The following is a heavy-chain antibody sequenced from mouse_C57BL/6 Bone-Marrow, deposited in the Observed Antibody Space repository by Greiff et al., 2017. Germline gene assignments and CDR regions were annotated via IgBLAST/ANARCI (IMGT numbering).Heavy chain of an antibody. CDR3: ARRGSSYDFDC. D-gene: IGHD1-1*01. CDR1: GYTFTNYW. Sequence: QVQLQQSGAELVRPGTSVKMSCKASGYTFTNYWIGWAKQRHGHGLEWIGDIYPGGGYTNYNEKFKGKATLTAAKSSSTAYMQFSCLSSEDSAIYCCARRGSSYDFDCWGKVTTRTVSS. J-gene: IGHJ2*01. V-gene: IGHV1-63*01. CDR2: IYPGGGYT.